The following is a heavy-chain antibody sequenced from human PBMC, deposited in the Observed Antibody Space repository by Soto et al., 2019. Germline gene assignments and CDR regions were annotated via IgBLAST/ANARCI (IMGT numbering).Heavy chain of an antibody. CDR2: IWYDGSNK. V-gene: IGHV3-33*01. D-gene: IGHD2-2*02. Sequence: GGSLRLSCAASGFTSSSYGMHWVRQAPGKGLEWVAVIWYDGSNKYYADSVKGRFTISRDNSKNTLYLQMNSLRAEDTAVYYCAREYCSSTSCYTRYYYYGMDVWCQGTTVTVSS. CDR3: AREYCSSTSCYTRYYYYGMDV. CDR1: GFTSSSYG. J-gene: IGHJ6*02.